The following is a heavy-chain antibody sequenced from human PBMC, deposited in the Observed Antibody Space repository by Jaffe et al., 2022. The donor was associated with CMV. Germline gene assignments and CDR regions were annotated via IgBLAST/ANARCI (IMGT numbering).Heavy chain of an antibody. Sequence: QVQLQESGPGLVKPSETLSLTCTVSGGSLSSYYWTWIRQPPGKGLEWIGCIYYSGTTDYNPSLKSRVTISVDTSKNQFSLELSSVTAADTAVYYCARQRGNIGWFDPWGQGTLVTVSS. J-gene: IGHJ5*02. CDR2: IYYSGTT. V-gene: IGHV4-59*08. CDR3: ARQRGNIGWFDP. CDR1: GGSLSSYY. D-gene: IGHD5-12*01.